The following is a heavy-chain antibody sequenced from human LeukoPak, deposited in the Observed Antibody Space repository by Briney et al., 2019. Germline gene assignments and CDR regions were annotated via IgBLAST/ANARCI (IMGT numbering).Heavy chain of an antibody. Sequence: PGGSLRLSCAASGFTFGSYAMSWVRQAPGKGLEWVSAISGSGGSTYYADSVKGRFTISRDNSKNTLYLQMNSLRAEDTAVYYCAPSPLTIFGGLPGHFDYWGQGTLVTVSS. CDR1: GFTFGSYA. J-gene: IGHJ4*02. D-gene: IGHD3-3*01. CDR2: ISGSGGST. CDR3: APSPLTIFGGLPGHFDY. V-gene: IGHV3-23*01.